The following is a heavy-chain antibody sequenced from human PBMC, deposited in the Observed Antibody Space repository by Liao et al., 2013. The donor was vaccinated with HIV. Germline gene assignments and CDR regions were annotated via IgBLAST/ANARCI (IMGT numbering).Heavy chain of an antibody. Sequence: QVQLQQWGAGLLKPSETLSLTCAVYGGSFSGYYWSWIRQPPGKGLEWIGEINHSGSTNYNPSLKSRVTISVDTSKNQISLKLNSVTAADTAVYFCARERSPSLSYGSIYWFSDLWGRGTLATCLL. CDR1: GGSFSGYY. CDR2: INHSGST. D-gene: IGHD6-19*01. J-gene: IGHJ2*01. V-gene: IGHV4-34*01. CDR3: ARERSPSLSYGSIYWFSDL.